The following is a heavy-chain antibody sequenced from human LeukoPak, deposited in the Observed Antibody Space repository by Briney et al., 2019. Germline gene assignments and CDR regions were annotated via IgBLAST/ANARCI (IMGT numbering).Heavy chain of an antibody. CDR3: ARGSLGYCSSTSCYYYYYYMDV. V-gene: IGHV1-69*13. Sequence: SVKVSCKASGGTFSSYAISWVRQAPGQGLEWMGGIIPTFGTANYAQKFQGRVTITADESTSTAYMELSSLRSEDTAVYYCARGSLGYCSSTSCYYYYYYMDVWGKGTTVTVSS. J-gene: IGHJ6*03. CDR1: GGTFSSYA. D-gene: IGHD2-2*01. CDR2: IIPTFGTA.